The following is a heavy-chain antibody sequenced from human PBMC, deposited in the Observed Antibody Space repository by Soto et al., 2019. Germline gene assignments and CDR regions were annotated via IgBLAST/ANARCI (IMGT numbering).Heavy chain of an antibody. J-gene: IGHJ3*02. Sequence: GASVKVSCKASGYTFTSYGISWVRQAPGQGLEWMGWISAYNGNTNYAQKLQGRVTMTTDTSTSTAYMELRSLRSDDTAVYYCARATLITNYYDSSGYSLDAFDIWGQGTMVTVSS. V-gene: IGHV1-18*01. CDR1: GYTFTSYG. CDR2: ISAYNGNT. CDR3: ARATLITNYYDSSGYSLDAFDI. D-gene: IGHD3-22*01.